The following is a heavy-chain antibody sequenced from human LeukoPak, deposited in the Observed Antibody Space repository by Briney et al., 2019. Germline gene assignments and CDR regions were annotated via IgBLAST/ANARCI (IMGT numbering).Heavy chain of an antibody. CDR2: IGYSGRT. CDR3: ATHSSGYYRPYYFDY. V-gene: IGHV4-39*01. Sequence: SETLSLTCTVSGGSISSSSCYWGWVRQPPGEGLEWIGSIGYSGRTYYNPSLKGRVTISLGQSQGHVSLTLRSVTAPGTAGYFCATHSSGYYRPYYFDYWGQGALVTVAS. J-gene: IGHJ4*02. D-gene: IGHD3-22*01. CDR1: GGSISSSSCY.